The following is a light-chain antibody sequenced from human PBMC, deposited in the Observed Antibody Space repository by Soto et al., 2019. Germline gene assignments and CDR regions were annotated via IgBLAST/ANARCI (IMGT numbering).Light chain of an antibody. J-gene: IGKJ2*01. CDR3: QQYQTTPYT. CDR2: WAS. CDR1: QSVLLTSNNMDA. V-gene: IGKV4-1*01. Sequence: DIVMTQSPASLPVSLGDRATLNCKSSQSVLLTSNNMDALAWYQQKSGQPPKLLIYWASTRESGVPDRFSGSGSGTDFTLTISSLQADDVAVYYCQQYQTTPYTFGQGTKLEVK.